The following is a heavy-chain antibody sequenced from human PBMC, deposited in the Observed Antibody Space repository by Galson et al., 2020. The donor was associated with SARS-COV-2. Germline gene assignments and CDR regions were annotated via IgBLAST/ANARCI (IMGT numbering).Heavy chain of an antibody. J-gene: IGHJ4*02. D-gene: IGHD2-15*01. CDR3: AHRHRAMVVTASGYFDY. V-gene: IGHV2-5*02. CDR2: IYWDDDK. Sequence: SGPTLVKPTQPLTLTCTFSGFSLSTSGVGVGWIRQPPGKALEWLALIYWDDDKRYSPSLKSRLTITKDTSKNQVVLTMTNMDPVDTATYYCAHRHRAMVVTASGYFDYWGQGTLVTVSS. CDR1: GFSLSTSGVG.